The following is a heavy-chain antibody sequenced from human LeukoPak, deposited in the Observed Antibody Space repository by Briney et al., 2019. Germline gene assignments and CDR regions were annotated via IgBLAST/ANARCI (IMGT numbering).Heavy chain of an antibody. D-gene: IGHD1-26*01. V-gene: IGHV3-74*03. Sequence: GGSLRLSCAASGFTFSSFAMYWVRHAPGKGLVWVSRVQSDGSGSMYANSVMGRFTISRDNSKNMLYLQMNSLTAEDTAVYFCERAQLGTPTDYWGQGTQVTVSS. CDR3: ERAQLGTPTDY. CDR2: VQSDGSGS. J-gene: IGHJ4*02. CDR1: GFTFSSFA.